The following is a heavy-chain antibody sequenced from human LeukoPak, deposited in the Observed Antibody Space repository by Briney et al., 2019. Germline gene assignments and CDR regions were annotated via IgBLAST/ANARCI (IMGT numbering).Heavy chain of an antibody. Sequence: ASGKVCCKASGYTFTSYDINWVRQATGQGLEWMGWMNPNSGNTGYAQKFQGRVTITRNTSISTAYMELSSLRSEDTAVYYCARTYYDFWSGYPGGAFDIWGQGTMVTVSS. D-gene: IGHD3-3*01. V-gene: IGHV1-8*03. CDR3: ARTYYDFWSGYPGGAFDI. CDR1: GYTFTSYD. CDR2: MNPNSGNT. J-gene: IGHJ3*02.